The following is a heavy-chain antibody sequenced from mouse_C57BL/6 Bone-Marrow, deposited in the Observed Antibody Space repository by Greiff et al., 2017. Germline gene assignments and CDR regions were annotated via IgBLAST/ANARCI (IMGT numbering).Heavy chain of an antibody. Sequence: VQLQQSGAELVMPGASVKLSCKASGYTFTSYWMHWVKQRPGQGLEWIGEIDPSDSYTNYNQKFKGKSTLTVDKSSSPAYMQLSSLTSEDSAVYYCARSELYWYFDVWGTGTTVTVSS. CDR3: ARSELYWYFDV. CDR1: GYTFTSYW. J-gene: IGHJ1*03. V-gene: IGHV1-69*01. CDR2: IDPSDSYT.